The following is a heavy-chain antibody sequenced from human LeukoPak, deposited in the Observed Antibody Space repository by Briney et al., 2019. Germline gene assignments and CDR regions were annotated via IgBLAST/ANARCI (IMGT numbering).Heavy chain of an antibody. Sequence: GESLKISCKGSGYIFTNYWIAWVRQTPGKGLGWMGIIYPVNSDTRYSTSFQGQVTMSVDKSISTAYLQWSSLEASDTAIYYCARHDLPVGCSSTSCPYGSWFDPWGQGTLVTVSS. D-gene: IGHD2-2*01. CDR2: IYPVNSDT. CDR1: GYIFTNYW. V-gene: IGHV5-51*01. CDR3: ARHDLPVGCSSTSCPYGSWFDP. J-gene: IGHJ5*02.